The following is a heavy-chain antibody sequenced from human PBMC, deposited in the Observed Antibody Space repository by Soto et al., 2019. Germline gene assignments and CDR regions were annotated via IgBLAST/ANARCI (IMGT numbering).Heavy chain of an antibody. Sequence: EVQLVESGGGLVQPGGSLRLSCEASGFTFRNYDMHWVRQGTGKGLEWVSGISAAGDPDYADSVEGRFTISRENAQNSFFLQMNSLRVGDTAVYYCARTDRDVYGLDVWGQGTTVLVS. J-gene: IGHJ6*02. CDR1: GFTFRNYD. V-gene: IGHV3-13*05. CDR2: ISAAGDP. CDR3: ARTDRDVYGLDV.